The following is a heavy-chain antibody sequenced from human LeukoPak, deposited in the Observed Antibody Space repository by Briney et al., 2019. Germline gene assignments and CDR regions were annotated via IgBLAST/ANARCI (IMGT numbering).Heavy chain of an antibody. J-gene: IGHJ4*02. Sequence: PSETLSLTCTVSGDSISSHSYFWGWIRQPPGKGLEWIGNIHYIGSTYYNPSLKSRVTISVDTSTNQLSLKLSSVTAADTAVYYCAKTLPYSGGWRATFDFWGQGTLVTVSS. D-gene: IGHD6-19*01. CDR3: AKTLPYSGGWRATFDF. CDR1: GDSISSHSYF. V-gene: IGHV4-39*01. CDR2: IHYIGST.